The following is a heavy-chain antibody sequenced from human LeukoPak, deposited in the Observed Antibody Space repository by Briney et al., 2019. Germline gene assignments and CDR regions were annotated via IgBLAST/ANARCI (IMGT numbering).Heavy chain of an antibody. CDR1: GYTFTRYG. CDR2: ISAYNGNA. CDR3: ARDIHYYDSSGYRDAFDI. D-gene: IGHD3-22*01. J-gene: IGHJ3*02. V-gene: IGHV1-18*01. Sequence: ASVKVSCKASGYTFTRYGISWVRQAPGQGLEWMGWISAYNGNANYAQKFQGRVTMTTDTSTSTAYMELRSLRSDDTAVYYCARDIHYYDSSGYRDAFDIWGQGTMVTVSS.